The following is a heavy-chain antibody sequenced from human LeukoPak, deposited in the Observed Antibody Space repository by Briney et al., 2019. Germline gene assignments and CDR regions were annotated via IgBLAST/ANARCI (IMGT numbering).Heavy chain of an antibody. J-gene: IGHJ4*02. D-gene: IGHD3-16*01. CDR3: ARDPRGSYVPDYFDY. Sequence: ASVNVSCKASGYTFTGYYMHWVRQAPGQGLEWMGWINPNSGGTNYAQKFQGRVTMTRDTSISTAYMELSRLRSDDTAVYYCARDPRGSYVPDYFDYWGQGTLVTVSS. V-gene: IGHV1-2*02. CDR2: INPNSGGT. CDR1: GYTFTGYY.